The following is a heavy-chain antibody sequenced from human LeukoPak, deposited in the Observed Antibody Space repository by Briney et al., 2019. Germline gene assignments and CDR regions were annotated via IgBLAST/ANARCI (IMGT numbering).Heavy chain of an antibody. D-gene: IGHD7-27*01. Sequence: SETLSLTCTVSGGSISRYYWSWIRQPPGKGLEWIGYISYSGSTIYNPSLKSRVTISVDTSKNQFSLKLTSVTAADTAVYYCARRLNWGSALDYWGQGTLVTVSS. CDR1: GGSISRYY. CDR3: ARRLNWGSALDY. V-gene: IGHV4-59*08. J-gene: IGHJ4*02. CDR2: ISYSGST.